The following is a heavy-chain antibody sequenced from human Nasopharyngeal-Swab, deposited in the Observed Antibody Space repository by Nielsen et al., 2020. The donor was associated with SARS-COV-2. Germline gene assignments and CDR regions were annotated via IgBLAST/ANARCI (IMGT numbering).Heavy chain of an antibody. Sequence: GESLKISCAASGFTFSRYWMHRVRQAPGKGLVWVSRINSDGSSTIYADSVKGRFTISRDNAKNTLYLQMNTLGAEDTAVYYCASDSGSFSPAHAYWGQGTLVTVSS. CDR2: INSDGSST. J-gene: IGHJ4*02. CDR1: GFTFSRYW. V-gene: IGHV3-74*01. D-gene: IGHD3-10*01. CDR3: ASDSGSFSPAHAY.